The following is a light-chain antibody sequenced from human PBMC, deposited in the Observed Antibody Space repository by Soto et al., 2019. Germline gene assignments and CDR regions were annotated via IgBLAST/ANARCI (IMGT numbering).Light chain of an antibody. V-gene: IGKV3-20*01. J-gene: IGKJ4*01. Sequence: EIVLTQSPGTLSLSPGERATLSCRASQSVTSTYLAWYQQKPGQATSLLIYGASNRATGIPDRFTGSGSGTDFTLTISRLEPEDFAVYYCQQYGSSPLTFGGGTKVEIK. CDR3: QQYGSSPLT. CDR2: GAS. CDR1: QSVTSTY.